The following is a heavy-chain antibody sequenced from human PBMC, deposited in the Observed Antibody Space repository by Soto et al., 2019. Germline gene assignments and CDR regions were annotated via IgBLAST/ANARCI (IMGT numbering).Heavy chain of an antibody. CDR1: GYTFSSYD. CDR2: MSPNSGNT. Sequence: QVQLVQSGAEVKKPGASVKVSCKASGYTFSSYDINWVRQATGQGLEWMGWMSPNSGNTGYAQKFQGRVTMTRNTSISTAYMELSSLRSEDTSVYYCARSRRWQQTFDYCGQGTLVTVSS. J-gene: IGHJ4*02. CDR3: ARSRRWQQTFDY. V-gene: IGHV1-8*01. D-gene: IGHD6-13*01.